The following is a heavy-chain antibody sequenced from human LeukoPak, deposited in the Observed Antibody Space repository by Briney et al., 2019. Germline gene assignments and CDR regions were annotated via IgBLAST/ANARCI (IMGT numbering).Heavy chain of an antibody. CDR3: ARVRWDSSGWPPRDYYYMDV. CDR2: INSDGSST. J-gene: IGHJ6*03. Sequence: GGSLGLSCAASGFTFSSYWMHWVRQAPGKGLVWVSRINSDGSSTSYADSVKGRFTISRDNAKNTLYLQMNSLRAEDTAVYYCARVRWDSSGWPPRDYYYMDVWGKGTTVTVSS. CDR1: GFTFSSYW. D-gene: IGHD6-19*01. V-gene: IGHV3-74*01.